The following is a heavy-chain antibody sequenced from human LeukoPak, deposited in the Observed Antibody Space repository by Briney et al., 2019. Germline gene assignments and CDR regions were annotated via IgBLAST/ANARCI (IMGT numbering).Heavy chain of an antibody. CDR1: GGTFSSYA. J-gene: IGHJ2*01. D-gene: IGHD5-12*01. CDR3: ARGYSGYDYLRYFDL. Sequence: ASVKVSCKASGGTFSSYAISWVRQAPGQGLEWMGRIIPILGIANYAQKFQGRVTITADKSTSTAYMELSSLRSEDTAVYYCARGYSGYDYLRYFDLWGRGTLVTVSS. V-gene: IGHV1-69*04. CDR2: IIPILGIA.